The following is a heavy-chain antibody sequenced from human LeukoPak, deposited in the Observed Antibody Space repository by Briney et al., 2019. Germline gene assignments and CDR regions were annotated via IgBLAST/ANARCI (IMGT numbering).Heavy chain of an antibody. CDR3: ARGPSIVPAAN. CDR1: GGSISSYY. V-gene: IGHV4-59*01. Sequence: SETLSLTCTVSGGSISSYYWSWIRQPPGKGLEWIGYIYYSGSTNYNPSLKSRVTISVDTSKNQFSLKLSSVTAADTAVYYCARGPSIVPAANWGQGTLVTVSS. CDR2: IYYSGST. J-gene: IGHJ4*02. D-gene: IGHD2-2*01.